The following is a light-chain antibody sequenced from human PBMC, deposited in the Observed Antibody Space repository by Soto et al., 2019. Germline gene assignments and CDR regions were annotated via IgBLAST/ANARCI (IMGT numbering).Light chain of an antibody. CDR1: QSVSSSY. CDR2: GAS. V-gene: IGKV3-20*01. Sequence: EIVLTQSPGTLSLSPGERATLSCRASQSVSSSYLAWYQQKPGQALGLLIYGASSRATGIPDRFSGSGSGTDFTLTISRLEPEDFAVYYCQQYGSWAFGQGTRWIS. CDR3: QQYGSWA. J-gene: IGKJ1*01.